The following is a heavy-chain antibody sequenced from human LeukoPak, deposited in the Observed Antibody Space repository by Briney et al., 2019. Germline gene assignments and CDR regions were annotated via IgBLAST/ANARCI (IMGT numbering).Heavy chain of an antibody. D-gene: IGHD6-13*01. J-gene: IGHJ4*02. CDR3: VRSGSSSWSSLFDN. V-gene: IGHV1-18*01. CDR2: IGTFNDKT. CDR1: GYIFTSYG. Sequence: ASVKVSCKASGYIFTSYGITWVRQAPGQGLEWMGRIGTFNDKTVLAEKFRGRVTMTTDTTTAYMTLRKLRSDDTAVYYCVRSGSSSWSSLFDNWGQGSLVIVS.